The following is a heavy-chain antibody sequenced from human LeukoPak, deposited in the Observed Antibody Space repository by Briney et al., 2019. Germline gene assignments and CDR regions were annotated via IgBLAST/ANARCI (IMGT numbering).Heavy chain of an antibody. J-gene: IGHJ5*02. CDR3: ARGELLGWFDP. D-gene: IGHD1-26*01. CDR2: IYYSGST. V-gene: IGHV4-59*01. CDR1: GGSISSYY. Sequence: ASETLSLTCTVSGGSISSYYWSWIRQPPGKGLEWIGYIYYSGSTNYNPSLKSRVTISVDTSKNQFSLKLSSVTAADTAVYYCARGELLGWFDPWGQGTLVTVSS.